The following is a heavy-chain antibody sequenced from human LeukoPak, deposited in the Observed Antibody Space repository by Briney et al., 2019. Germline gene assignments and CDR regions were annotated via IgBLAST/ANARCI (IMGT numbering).Heavy chain of an antibody. Sequence: GGSLRLSCAASGFTVSSNYMNWVRQAPGKGLEWVSVIYSGGRTDYADSVKGRFTISRDNSKNTLYFQMSSLRAEDTAVYYCARISEAYYYYGMDVWGQGTTVTVSS. V-gene: IGHV3-66*01. CDR3: ARISEAYYYYGMDV. CDR1: GFTVSSNY. J-gene: IGHJ6*02. D-gene: IGHD1-26*01. CDR2: IYSGGRT.